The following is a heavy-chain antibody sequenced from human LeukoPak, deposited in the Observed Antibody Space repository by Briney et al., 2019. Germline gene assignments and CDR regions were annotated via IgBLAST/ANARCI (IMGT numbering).Heavy chain of an antibody. V-gene: IGHV3-13*01. CDR2: IGTAGDT. CDR3: ARVAKERVGGVYYFDY. D-gene: IGHD1-1*01. Sequence: GGSLRLSCAASGFTFSDYDMHWVRQATGKGLEWVSAIGTAGDTYYTGSVKGRFTISRENAKDSLYLQMNGLRAGDTAVYYCARVAKERVGGVYYFDYWGQGTLVTVSS. CDR1: GFTFSDYD. J-gene: IGHJ4*02.